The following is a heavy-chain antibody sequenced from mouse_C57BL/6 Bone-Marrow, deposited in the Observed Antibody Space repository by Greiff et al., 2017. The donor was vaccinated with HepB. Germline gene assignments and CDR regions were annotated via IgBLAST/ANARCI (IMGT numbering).Heavy chain of an antibody. V-gene: IGHV5-17*01. Sequence: EVQLQQSGGGLVKPGGSLKLSCAASGFTFSDYGMHWVRQAPEKGLEWVAYISSGSSTIYYADTVKGRFTISRDNAKNTLFLQMTSLRSEDTAMYYCARLDYSNYYAMDYWGQGTSVTVSS. CDR2: ISSGSSTI. CDR3: ARLDYSNYYAMDY. D-gene: IGHD2-5*01. J-gene: IGHJ4*01. CDR1: GFTFSDYG.